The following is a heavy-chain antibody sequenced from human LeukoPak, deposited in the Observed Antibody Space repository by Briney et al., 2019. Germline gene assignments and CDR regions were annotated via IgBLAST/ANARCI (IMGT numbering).Heavy chain of an antibody. V-gene: IGHV3-23*01. D-gene: IGHD6-13*01. Sequence: PGGSLRLSCAASGFTFSSYATSWVRQAPGKGLEWVSAISGSGGTTYYADSVKGRFTISRDNSKNTLFLQMSSLRAEDTAVYYCARKSAAAGTFDYWGQGTLVTVSS. CDR2: ISGSGGTT. CDR3: ARKSAAAGTFDY. J-gene: IGHJ4*02. CDR1: GFTFSSYA.